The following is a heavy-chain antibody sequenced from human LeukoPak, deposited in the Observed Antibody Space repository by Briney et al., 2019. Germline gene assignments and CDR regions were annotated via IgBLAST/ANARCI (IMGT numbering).Heavy chain of an antibody. J-gene: IGHJ6*02. Sequence: SETLSLTCTVSGGFISSYYWSWIRQPAGKGLEWIGRIYTSGSTNYNPSLKSRVTMSVDTSKNQFSLKLSSVTAADTAVYYCARGSIAARAQGDYYYYYYGMDVWGQGTTVTVSS. CDR3: ARGSIAARAQGDYYYYYYGMDV. CDR1: GGFISSYY. D-gene: IGHD6-6*01. CDR2: IYTSGST. V-gene: IGHV4-4*07.